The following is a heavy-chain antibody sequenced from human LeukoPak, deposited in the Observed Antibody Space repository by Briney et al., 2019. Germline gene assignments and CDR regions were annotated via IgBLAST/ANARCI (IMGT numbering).Heavy chain of an antibody. Sequence: SETLSLTCTVSGGSISSYYWSWIRQPPGKGLEWIGYIYYSGSTNYNPSLKSRVTISVDTSKNQFSLKLSSVTAADTAVYYCARRMAAAGSYWFDPWGQGTPVTVSS. CDR3: ARRMAAAGSYWFDP. CDR2: IYYSGST. V-gene: IGHV4-59*08. D-gene: IGHD6-13*01. J-gene: IGHJ5*02. CDR1: GGSISSYY.